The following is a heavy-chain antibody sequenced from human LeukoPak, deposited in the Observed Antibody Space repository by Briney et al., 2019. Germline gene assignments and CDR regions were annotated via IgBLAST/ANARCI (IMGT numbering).Heavy chain of an antibody. CDR2: IYYSGST. CDR1: GGSISSNY. Sequence: SETLSLTCTVSGGSISSNYWSWIRQPPGEGLEWIGYIYYSGSTYYNPSLKSRVTISLDTSKNQFSLKLTSVTAADTAVYYCARDRWFDPWGQGTLVTVSS. J-gene: IGHJ5*02. V-gene: IGHV4-59*12. CDR3: ARDRWFDP.